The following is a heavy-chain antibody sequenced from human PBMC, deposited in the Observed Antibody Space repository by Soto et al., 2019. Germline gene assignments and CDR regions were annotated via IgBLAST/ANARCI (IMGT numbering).Heavy chain of an antibody. CDR3: GCLNFWSGFYGMDV. CDR2: IYHSGST. Sequence: SETLSLTCAVSGYSISSGYYWGWIRQPPGKGLEWIGSIYHSGSTYYNPSLKSRVTISVDTSKNQFSLKLSSVTAADTAVYYCGCLNFWSGFYGMDVWGQGTMVTVSS. CDR1: GYSISSGYY. D-gene: IGHD3-3*01. V-gene: IGHV4-38-2*01. J-gene: IGHJ6*02.